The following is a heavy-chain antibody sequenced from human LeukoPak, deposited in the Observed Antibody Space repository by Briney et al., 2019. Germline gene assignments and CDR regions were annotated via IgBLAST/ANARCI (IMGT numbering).Heavy chain of an antibody. CDR1: GYTFTSYA. V-gene: IGHV7-4-1*02. CDR2: INTNTGNP. J-gene: IGHJ3*02. CDR3: ARDRGSFPLLRYFDWSPYDAFDI. Sequence: ASVKVSCKASGYTFTSYAMNWVRQAPGQGLEWMGWINTNTGNPTYAQGFTGRFVFSLDTSVSTAYLQISSLKAEDTAVYYCARDRGSFPLLRYFDWSPYDAFDIWGQGTMVTVSS. D-gene: IGHD3-9*01.